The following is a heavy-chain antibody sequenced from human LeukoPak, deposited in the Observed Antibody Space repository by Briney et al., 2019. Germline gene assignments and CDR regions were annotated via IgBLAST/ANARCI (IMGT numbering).Heavy chain of an antibody. J-gene: IGHJ4*02. CDR1: GFTFSNFW. Sequence: GGSLRLSCAASGFTFSNFWMNWVRQAPGKGLEWVANINQDGTEKFYVDSVRGRFTISRDNAKNSLYLQMNSLRADDTAVYYCARILNTGGYSHPGSLDFWGQGILVTVSS. V-gene: IGHV3-7*01. D-gene: IGHD2-8*02. CDR2: INQDGTEK. CDR3: ARILNTGGYSHPGSLDF.